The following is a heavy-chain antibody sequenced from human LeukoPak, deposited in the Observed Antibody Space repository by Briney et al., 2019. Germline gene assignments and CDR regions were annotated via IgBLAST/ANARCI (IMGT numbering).Heavy chain of an antibody. CDR1: PFTFNGSW. CDR2: MDPTGSQK. D-gene: IGHD3/OR15-3a*01. V-gene: IGHV3-7*01. Sequence: GGSLRLSCADSPFTFNGSWMNWVRQAPGKGLEWVANMDPTGSQKRYVDSAKGRFTISKDNPGASLYLDMHSLRAEDTAIYYCAIWTSGNYWGQGTLVTVSS. CDR3: AIWTSGNY. J-gene: IGHJ4*02.